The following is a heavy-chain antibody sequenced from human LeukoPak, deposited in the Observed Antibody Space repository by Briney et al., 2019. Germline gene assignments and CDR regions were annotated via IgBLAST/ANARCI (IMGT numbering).Heavy chain of an antibody. CDR2: INHSGST. V-gene: IGHV4-34*01. D-gene: IGHD2-21*02. CDR3: ARAGVVVTAPRENNWFDP. Sequence: SSETLSLTCAVYGGSFSGYYWSWIRQPPGKGLEWIGEINHSGSTNYNPSLKSRVTISVDTSKNQFSLKLSSVTAADTAVYYCARAGVVVTAPRENNWFDPWGQGTLVTVSS. CDR1: GGSFSGYY. J-gene: IGHJ5*02.